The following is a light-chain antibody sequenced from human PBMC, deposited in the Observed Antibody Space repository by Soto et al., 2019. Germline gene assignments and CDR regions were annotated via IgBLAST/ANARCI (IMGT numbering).Light chain of an antibody. CDR2: GAS. V-gene: IGKV1-17*01. CDR3: QQAYSFPIT. Sequence: DIQMTQPPSSLSASVGDRVTISCRASQGIRNDLDWYQHKPGRTPELLIHGASRLQSGVPARFSGSGSGTDFTLSINSLQPEDFATYYCQQAYSFPITFGQGTRVEIK. J-gene: IGKJ5*01. CDR1: QGIRND.